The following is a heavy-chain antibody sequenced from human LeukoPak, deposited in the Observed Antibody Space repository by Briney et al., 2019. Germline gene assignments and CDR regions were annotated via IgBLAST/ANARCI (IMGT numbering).Heavy chain of an antibody. J-gene: IGHJ5*02. D-gene: IGHD3-3*01. Sequence: PSETLSLTCTVSGGSISSSSYYWGWIRQPPGKGLEWIGSIYYSGSTYYNPSLKSRVTTSVDTSKNQFSLKLSSVTAADTAVYYCARHPFDYDFWSGYYRGSWFDPWGQGTLVTVSS. V-gene: IGHV4-39*01. CDR3: ARHPFDYDFWSGYYRGSWFDP. CDR2: IYYSGST. CDR1: GGSISSSSYY.